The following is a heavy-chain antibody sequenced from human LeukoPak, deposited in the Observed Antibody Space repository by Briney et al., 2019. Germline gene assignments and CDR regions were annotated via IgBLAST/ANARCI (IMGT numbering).Heavy chain of an antibody. J-gene: IGHJ4*02. D-gene: IGHD4-17*01. CDR3: ARGRIDYGDSRLSFFDY. CDR1: GGTFSSFG. Sequence: SVKVSCKASGGTFSSFGFSWVRQAPGQGLEWMGGIIPIFDTANYAQQFQGRVTITAHESTSTVYMELSSLRSDDTAVYYCARGRIDYGDSRLSFFDYWGQGTLVTVSS. CDR2: IIPIFDTA. V-gene: IGHV1-69*13.